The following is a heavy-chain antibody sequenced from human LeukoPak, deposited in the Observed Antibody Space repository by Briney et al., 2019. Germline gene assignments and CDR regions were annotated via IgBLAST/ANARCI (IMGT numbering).Heavy chain of an antibody. D-gene: IGHD1-14*01. CDR1: GFIFSNYG. CDR3: AQDTGKGDY. J-gene: IGHJ4*02. V-gene: IGHV3-30*02. CDR2: IQNDGSIK. Sequence: PGGSLRLSCVTSGFIFSNYGMHWVRQAPGKGLEWVAFIQNDGSIKFHANSVEGRFTVSRDNSKNTLYLQMNSLSIEDTAVYYCAQDTGKGDYWGQGTLVTVSS.